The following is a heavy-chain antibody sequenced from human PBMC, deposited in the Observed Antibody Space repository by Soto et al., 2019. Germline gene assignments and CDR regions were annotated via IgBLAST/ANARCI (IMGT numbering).Heavy chain of an antibody. V-gene: IGHV3-9*01. Sequence: EVQLVESGGGLVQPGRSLRLSCSGSGFTFDDYAMHWVRQAPGKGLEWVSGISWNSGSIGYADSVKGRFTISRDNAKNSLYLQMNSLRAEDTALYYCAKSAPHSSGWSFDFWGQGTLVTVSS. D-gene: IGHD6-19*01. J-gene: IGHJ4*02. CDR2: ISWNSGSI. CDR3: AKSAPHSSGWSFDF. CDR1: GFTFDDYA.